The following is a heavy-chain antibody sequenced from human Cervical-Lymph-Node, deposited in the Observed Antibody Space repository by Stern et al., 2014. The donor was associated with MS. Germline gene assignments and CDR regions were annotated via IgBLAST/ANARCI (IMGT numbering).Heavy chain of an antibody. V-gene: IGHV4-34*01. J-gene: IGHJ4*02. D-gene: IGHD1-14*01. CDR3: ARGLDQYKGGDS. CDR1: GGSFSSHS. CDR2: IHPSGSA. Sequence: QVQLQQWGAGLLKPSGTLPLTCAIYGGSFSSHSCNWTRQAPGKGLEWIGEIHPSGSAYYNPSLKSRVTISADPSRNQLSLRLTSVPAADTAVYYCARGLDQYKGGDSWGQGTLVTVSS.